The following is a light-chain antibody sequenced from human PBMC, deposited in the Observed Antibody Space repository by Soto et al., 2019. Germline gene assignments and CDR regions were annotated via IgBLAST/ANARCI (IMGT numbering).Light chain of an antibody. CDR3: QQYYSTPPVT. CDR2: WAS. Sequence: DIVMTQSPDSLAVSLGERATINCKSSQSVLYSYNNKNYLAWYQQKPGQPPKLLIYWASTRESGVPDRFSGSGSGTDFTILIISLQAEDVAVYYCQQYYSTPPVTFGQGTKVEIK. V-gene: IGKV4-1*01. CDR1: QSVLYSYNNKNY. J-gene: IGKJ1*01.